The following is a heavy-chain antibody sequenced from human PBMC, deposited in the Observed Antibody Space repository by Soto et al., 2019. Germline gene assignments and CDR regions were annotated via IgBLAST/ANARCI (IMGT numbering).Heavy chain of an antibody. CDR3: XXXXXXXXWYRES. V-gene: IGHV1-18*01. J-gene: IGHJ5*02. Sequence: QVQLVQSGAEVKKPGASVRVSCKASGYTFTSXVFTWVRQAPGQGLEYVGWISAYNGDTNYAQKXXXXXTXXXXXXXXXXXXXXXXXXXXXXXXXXXXXXXXXXXWYRESWGQGTLVTVSS. CDR2: ISAYNGDT. CDR1: GYTFTSXV.